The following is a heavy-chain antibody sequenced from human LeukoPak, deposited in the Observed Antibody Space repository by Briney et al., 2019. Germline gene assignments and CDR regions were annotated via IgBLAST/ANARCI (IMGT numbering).Heavy chain of an antibody. D-gene: IGHD4-11*01. Sequence: GGSLRLSCAASGFTSSSYWMHWVRQAPGKGLVWVSRINSDGSSTSYADSVKGRFTISRDNSKNTLYLQMNSLRVEDTAVYFCARDAAYSSFDYWGQGTLVTVSS. CDR2: INSDGSST. CDR1: GFTSSSYW. J-gene: IGHJ4*02. CDR3: ARDAAYSSFDY. V-gene: IGHV3-74*01.